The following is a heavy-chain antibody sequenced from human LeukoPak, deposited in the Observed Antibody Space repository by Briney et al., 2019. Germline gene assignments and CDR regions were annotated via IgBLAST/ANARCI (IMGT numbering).Heavy chain of an antibody. CDR2: IIPIFGTA. CDR1: GGTFSSYA. CDR3: ARCPSSTSCYTFDP. Sequence: ASVKVSSKASGGTFSSYAISWVRQAPGQGLEWMGGIIPIFGTANYAQKFQGRVTITADESTSTAYMELSSLRSEDTAVYYCARCPSSTSCYTFDPWGQGTLVTVSS. J-gene: IGHJ5*02. V-gene: IGHV1-69*01. D-gene: IGHD2-2*02.